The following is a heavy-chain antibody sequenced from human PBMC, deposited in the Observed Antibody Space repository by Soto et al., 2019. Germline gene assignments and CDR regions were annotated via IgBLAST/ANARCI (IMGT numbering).Heavy chain of an antibody. Sequence: GGSLRLSCAASGFTFDDYAMHWVRQAPGKGLEWVSLITWDGSRTYYADSVKGRFTISRDNSKNSLYLQMNSLRAEDTALYYCAKPYYYDTNGPPSDYWGQGTLVTVSS. D-gene: IGHD3-22*01. J-gene: IGHJ4*02. V-gene: IGHV3-43D*04. CDR1: GFTFDDYA. CDR3: AKPYYYDTNGPPSDY. CDR2: ITWDGSRT.